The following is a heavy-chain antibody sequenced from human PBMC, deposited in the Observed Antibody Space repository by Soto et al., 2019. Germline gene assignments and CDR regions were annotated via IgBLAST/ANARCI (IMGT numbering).Heavy chain of an antibody. D-gene: IGHD1-26*01. CDR3: AREVGATRVDV. Sequence: QVQLVQSGAEVKKPGASVKVSCKASGYTFTSYDINWLRQATGQGLEWMGWMNPNSGNTGYAQKFQGRVNMTRNTSISTAYMALRRLRSDETAVYSCAREVGATRVDVWGQGTTVTVSS. CDR2: MNPNSGNT. CDR1: GYTFTSYD. V-gene: IGHV1-8*01. J-gene: IGHJ6*02.